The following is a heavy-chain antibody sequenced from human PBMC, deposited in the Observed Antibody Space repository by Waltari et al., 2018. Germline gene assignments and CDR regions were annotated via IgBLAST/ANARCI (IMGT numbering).Heavy chain of an antibody. D-gene: IGHD6-13*01. Sequence: QLQLQESGPGLVKPSETLSLTCTVSGGSISSSSYYWGWIRQPPGKGLEWIGSIYYSGSTYYNPSLKSRVTISVDTSKNQFSLKLSAVTAADTAVYYCARWRVGGSAGYFDYWGQGTLVTVSS. CDR2: IYYSGST. J-gene: IGHJ4*02. CDR1: GGSISSSSYY. V-gene: IGHV4-39*01. CDR3: ARWRVGGSAGYFDY.